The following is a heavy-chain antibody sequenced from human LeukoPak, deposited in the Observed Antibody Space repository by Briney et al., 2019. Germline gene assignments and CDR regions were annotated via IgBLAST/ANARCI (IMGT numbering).Heavy chain of an antibody. J-gene: IGHJ6*02. CDR2: IYTSGST. CDR3: ARGPYCGGDCYSFSSDYGMDV. D-gene: IGHD2-21*02. V-gene: IGHV4-4*07. Sequence: KPSETLSLTCTVSGGSISSYYWSWIRQPAGKGLEWIGRIYTSGSTNYNPSLKSRVTISVDTSKNQFSLKLSSVTAADTAVYYCARGPYCGGDCYSFSSDYGMDVWGQGTTVTVSS. CDR1: GGSISSYY.